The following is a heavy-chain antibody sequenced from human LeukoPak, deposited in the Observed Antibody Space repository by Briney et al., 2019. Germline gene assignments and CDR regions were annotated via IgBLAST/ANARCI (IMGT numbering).Heavy chain of an antibody. V-gene: IGHV3-23*01. Sequence: PGGSLRLSCAASGFTFSDYYMSWVRQAPGKGLEWVSAISGSGGSTYYADSVKGRFTISRDNSKNTLYLQMNSLRAEDTAVYYCAKDLAYCGGDCYEGPDYWGQGTLVTVSS. CDR3: AKDLAYCGGDCYEGPDY. J-gene: IGHJ4*02. D-gene: IGHD2-21*02. CDR1: GFTFSDYY. CDR2: ISGSGGST.